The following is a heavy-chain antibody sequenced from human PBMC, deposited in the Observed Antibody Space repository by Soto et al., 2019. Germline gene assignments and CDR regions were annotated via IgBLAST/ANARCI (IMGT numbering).Heavy chain of an antibody. CDR3: AKASGGGWALGPYYFDY. Sequence: QVQLVESGGGVVQPGRSLRLSCAASGFTFSSYGMHWVRQAPGKGLEWVAVISYDGSNKYYADSVKGRFTISRDNSKNXXYLQMNSLRAEDTAVYYCAKASGGGWALGPYYFDYWGQGTLVTVSS. D-gene: IGHD6-19*01. CDR1: GFTFSSYG. CDR2: ISYDGSNK. V-gene: IGHV3-30*18. J-gene: IGHJ4*02.